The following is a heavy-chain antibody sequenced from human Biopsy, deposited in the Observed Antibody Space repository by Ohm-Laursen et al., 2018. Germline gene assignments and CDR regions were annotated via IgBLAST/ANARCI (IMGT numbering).Heavy chain of an antibody. Sequence: SQTLSLTCTVSGGSVSSGGFYWSWIRQHPGKGLEWIGYIYYSGTTYYNPSLKSLVTISVDTSKNKFSLRVSSVTAADTAVYYCARDRDRRGWFDPWGQGTLVTVSS. CDR2: IYYSGTT. CDR1: GGSVSSGGFY. D-gene: IGHD1-14*01. J-gene: IGHJ5*02. V-gene: IGHV4-31*01. CDR3: ARDRDRRGWFDP.